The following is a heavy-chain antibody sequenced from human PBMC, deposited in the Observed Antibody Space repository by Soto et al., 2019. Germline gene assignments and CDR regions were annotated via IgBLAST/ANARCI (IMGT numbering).Heavy chain of an antibody. J-gene: IGHJ4*02. CDR3: AKTQYYYGLHYFDY. Sequence: GGSLRLSCAASGFTFSSFGMHWVRQAPGKGLEWVALISSDGSIKYYADSVKGRFTISRDNSKNTLYVQMNSLRADDTAVYYCAKTQYYYGLHYFDYWGQGALVTVSS. D-gene: IGHD3-10*01. V-gene: IGHV3-30*18. CDR2: ISSDGSIK. CDR1: GFTFSSFG.